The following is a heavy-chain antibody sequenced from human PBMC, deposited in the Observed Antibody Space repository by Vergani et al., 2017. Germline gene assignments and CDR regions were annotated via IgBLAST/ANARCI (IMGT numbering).Heavy chain of an antibody. CDR3: ASNDSRRSGGAFDI. D-gene: IGHD1-1*01. J-gene: IGHJ3*02. V-gene: IGHV3-48*04. CDR1: GFTFSSYA. Sequence: EVQLLESGGGLVQPGGSLRLSCAASGFTFSSYAMSWVRQAPGKGLEWVSYISSSGSTIYYADSVKGRFTISRDNAKNSLYLQMNSLRAEDTAVYYCASNDSRRSGGAFDIWGQGTMVTVSS. CDR2: ISSSGSTI.